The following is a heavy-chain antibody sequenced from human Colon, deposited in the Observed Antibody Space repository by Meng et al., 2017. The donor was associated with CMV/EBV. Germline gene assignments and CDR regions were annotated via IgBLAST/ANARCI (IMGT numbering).Heavy chain of an antibody. CDR1: GSTLSELS. J-gene: IGHJ4*02. D-gene: IGHD3-3*01. CDR3: APITIFGVVDGDD. V-gene: IGHV1-24*01. Sequence: ASVKVSCKVSGSTLSELSIHWVRQAPGKGLEWMGGYDPEDGETVFAQKFQGRVTMTEDTSTDTAYMELSSLRSEDTAMYYCAPITIFGVVDGDDWGQGTLVTVS. CDR2: YDPEDGET.